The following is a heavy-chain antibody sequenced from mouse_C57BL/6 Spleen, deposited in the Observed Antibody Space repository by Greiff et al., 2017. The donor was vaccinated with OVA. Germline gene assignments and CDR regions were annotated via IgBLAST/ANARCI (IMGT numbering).Heavy chain of an antibody. V-gene: IGHV1-19*01. CDR2: INPYNGGT. D-gene: IGHD3-2*02. CDR1: GYTFTDYY. Sequence: EVKLVESGPVLVKPGASVKMSCKASGYTFTDYYMNWVKQSHGKSLEWIGVINPYNGGTSYNQKFKGKATLTVDKSSSTAYMELNSLTSEDSAVYYCASLDSSGYVWFAYWGQGTLVTVSA. CDR3: ASLDSSGYVWFAY. J-gene: IGHJ3*01.